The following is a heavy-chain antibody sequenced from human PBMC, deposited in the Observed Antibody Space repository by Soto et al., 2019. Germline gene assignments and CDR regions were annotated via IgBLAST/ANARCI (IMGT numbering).Heavy chain of an antibody. CDR2: INGRSNYV. CDR3: ATEMGATQGPFDN. D-gene: IGHD1-26*01. Sequence: NPGGSLRLSCVFSGFTFSTYTMNWVRQAPGKGLEWVSSINGRSNYVYYADSVKGRFTISRDNAKNSLYLQMNRLRAENTAIYYCATEMGATQGPFDNWGQGTLVTVSS. V-gene: IGHV3-21*01. J-gene: IGHJ4*02. CDR1: GFTFSTYT.